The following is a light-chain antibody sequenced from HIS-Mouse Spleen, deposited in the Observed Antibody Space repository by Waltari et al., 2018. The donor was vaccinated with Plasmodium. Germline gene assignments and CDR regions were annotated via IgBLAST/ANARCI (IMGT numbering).Light chain of an antibody. CDR2: EDS. J-gene: IGLJ3*02. CDR1: ALPKKY. V-gene: IGLV3-10*01. CDR3: YSTDSSGNHRV. Sequence: SYELTQPPSVSVSPGQTARITCSGDALPKKYAYWYQQKSGQAPVLVSYEDSKRPAGIPERFACSRSGTMATLTISGAQVEDEADYYCYSTDSSGNHRVFGGGTKLTVL.